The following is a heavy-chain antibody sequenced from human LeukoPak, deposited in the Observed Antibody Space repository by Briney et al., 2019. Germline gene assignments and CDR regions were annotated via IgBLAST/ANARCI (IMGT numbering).Heavy chain of an antibody. CDR2: ISYDGSNK. CDR3: AKDGGNSYWSFDL. V-gene: IGHV3-30*18. J-gene: IGHJ2*01. CDR1: GFTFSSYS. D-gene: IGHD4-23*01. Sequence: PGGSLRLSCAASGFTFSSYSMHWVRQAPGKGLEWVAVISYDGSNKYYADSVKGRFTISRDNSKNTLYLQMNSLRAEDTAVYYCAKDGGNSYWSFDLWGRGTLVTVSS.